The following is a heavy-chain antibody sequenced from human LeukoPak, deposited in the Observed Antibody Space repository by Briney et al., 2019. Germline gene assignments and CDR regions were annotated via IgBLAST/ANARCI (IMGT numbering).Heavy chain of an antibody. CDR3: ARDLAVAGTGDY. J-gene: IGHJ4*02. CDR1: GGTFSSYA. Sequence: SVKVSCKASGGTFSSYAISWVRQAPGQGLEWMGGIIPIFGTANYARKFQGRVTITADESASTAYMELSSLRSEDTAVYYCARDLAVAGTGDYWGQGTLVTVSS. V-gene: IGHV1-69*13. D-gene: IGHD6-19*01. CDR2: IIPIFGTA.